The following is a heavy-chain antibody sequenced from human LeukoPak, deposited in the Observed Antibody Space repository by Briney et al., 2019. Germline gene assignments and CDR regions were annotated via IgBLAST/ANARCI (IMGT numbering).Heavy chain of an antibody. CDR1: GGSISSGDYY. D-gene: IGHD1-26*01. V-gene: IGHV4-30-4*08. J-gene: IGHJ5*02. CDR3: AREGSGSYHNWFDP. CDR2: IYYSGST. Sequence: TSETLSLTCTVSGGSISSGDYYWSWIRQPPGKGLEWIGYIYYSGSTYYNPSLKSRVTMSVDTSKNQFSLKLSSVTAADTAVYYCAREGSGSYHNWFDPWGQGTLVTVSS.